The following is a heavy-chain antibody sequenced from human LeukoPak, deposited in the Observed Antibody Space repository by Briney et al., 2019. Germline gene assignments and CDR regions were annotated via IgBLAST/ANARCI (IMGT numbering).Heavy chain of an antibody. CDR3: ARSEGYYCGMDV. J-gene: IGHJ6*02. V-gene: IGHV4-30-2*01. CDR1: GGSISSGGYS. Sequence: PSQTLSLTCAVSGGSISSGGYSWSWIRQPPGKGLEWIGYIYHSGSTNYNPSLKSRVTIPVDTSKNQFSLKLSSVTAADTAVYYCARSEGYYCGMDVWGQGTTVTVSS. CDR2: IYHSGST.